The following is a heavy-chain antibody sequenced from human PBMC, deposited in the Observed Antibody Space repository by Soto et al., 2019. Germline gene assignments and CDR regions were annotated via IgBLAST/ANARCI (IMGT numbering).Heavy chain of an antibody. CDR3: TTDRGGDCSSTSCYYYYYMDV. V-gene: IGHV3-15*01. J-gene: IGHJ6*03. CDR1: GFTFSNAW. Sequence: GGSLRLSCAASGFTFSNAWMSWVRQAPGKGLEWVGRIKSKTDGGTTDYAAPVKGRFTISRDDSKNTLYLQMNSLKTEDTAVYYCTTDRGGDCSSTSCYYYYYMDVWGKGTTVTVSS. CDR2: IKSKTDGGTT. D-gene: IGHD2-2*01.